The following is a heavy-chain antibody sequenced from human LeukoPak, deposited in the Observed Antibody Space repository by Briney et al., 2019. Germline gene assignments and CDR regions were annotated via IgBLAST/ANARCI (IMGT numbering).Heavy chain of an antibody. V-gene: IGHV1-24*01. D-gene: IGHD3-3*01. CDR2: FDPKSGET. J-gene: IGHJ5*02. CDR3: AADSVVVYDFWSGYYTHNWFDP. CDR1: GYALSELS. Sequence: ASVKVSCKVSGYALSELSMHWVRQAPGKGPEWMGGFDPKSGETVYAQKFQGRVTMTEDTSTHTAYMEVSSLRFEDTAVYYCAADSVVVYDFWSGYYTHNWFDPWGQGTLVTVSS.